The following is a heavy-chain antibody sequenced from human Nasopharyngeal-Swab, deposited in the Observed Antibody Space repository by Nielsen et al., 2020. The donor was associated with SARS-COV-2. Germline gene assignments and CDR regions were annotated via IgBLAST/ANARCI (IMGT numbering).Heavy chain of an antibody. D-gene: IGHD2-2*01. CDR2: IKQDGSEK. V-gene: IGHV3-7*01. CDR1: GFTFSSYW. CDR3: ARAGDCSSTSCKPGPIDY. J-gene: IGHJ4*02. Sequence: LSLTCAASGFTFSSYWMSWVRQAPGKGLEWVANIKQDGSEKYYVDSVKGRFTISRDNAKNSLYLQMNSLRAEDTAVYYCARAGDCSSTSCKPGPIDYWGQGTLVTVSS.